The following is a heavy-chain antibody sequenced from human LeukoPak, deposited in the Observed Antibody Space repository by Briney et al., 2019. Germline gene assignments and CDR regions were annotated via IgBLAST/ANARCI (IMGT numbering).Heavy chain of an antibody. CDR3: ARADRIAAIGTTVDY. D-gene: IGHD6-25*01. J-gene: IGHJ4*02. CDR2: INPISGGT. V-gene: IGHV1-2*02. CDR1: GYTLTELS. Sequence: GASVKVSCKVSGYTLTELSMHWVRQAPGQGLEWMGWINPISGGTNYAQKFQGRVTMTRDTSISTAYMELSRLGSDDTAVYYCARADRIAAIGTTVDYWGQGSLVTVSS.